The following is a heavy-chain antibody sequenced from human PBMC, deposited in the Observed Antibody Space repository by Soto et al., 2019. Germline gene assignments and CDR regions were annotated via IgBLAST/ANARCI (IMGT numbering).Heavy chain of an antibody. CDR3: ARHYRYSSSWYGVDY. V-gene: IGHV5-51*01. J-gene: IGHJ4*02. Sequence: GESQKISSKGSGYNFASYWIGWVRQMPGKGLEWMGIIYPGDSDTRYSPSFQGQVTISADKSISTAYLQWSSLKASDTAMYYCARHYRYSSSWYGVDYWGQGTLVTVSS. CDR1: GYNFASYW. CDR2: IYPGDSDT. D-gene: IGHD6-13*01.